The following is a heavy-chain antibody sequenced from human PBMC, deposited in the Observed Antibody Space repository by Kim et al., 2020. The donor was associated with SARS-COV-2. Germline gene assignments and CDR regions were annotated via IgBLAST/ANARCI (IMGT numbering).Heavy chain of an antibody. CDR1: GGSFSGYY. D-gene: IGHD2-15*01. Sequence: SETLSLTCAVYGGSFSGYYWSWIRQPPGKGLEWIGEINHSGSTNYNPSLKSRVTISVDTSKNQFSLKLSSVTAADTAVYYCARGPGYCSGGSCYFFDYWGQGTLVTVSS. CDR3: ARGPGYCSGGSCYFFDY. V-gene: IGHV4-34*01. CDR2: INHSGST. J-gene: IGHJ4*02.